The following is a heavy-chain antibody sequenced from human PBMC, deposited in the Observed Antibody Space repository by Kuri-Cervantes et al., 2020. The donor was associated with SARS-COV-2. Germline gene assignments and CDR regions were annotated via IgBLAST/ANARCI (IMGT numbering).Heavy chain of an antibody. CDR3: ARHASNYDFWSGYYPPGGGMDV. CDR2: IYPGDSDT. CDR1: GYSFTSYW. D-gene: IGHD3-3*01. Sequence: KVSCKGSGYSFTSYWIGWVRQMHGKGLEWMGIIYPGDSDTRYSPSFQGQVTISADKSISTAYLQWSSLKASDTAMYYCARHASNYDFWSGYYPPGGGMDVWGQGTTVTVSS. J-gene: IGHJ6*02. V-gene: IGHV5-51*01.